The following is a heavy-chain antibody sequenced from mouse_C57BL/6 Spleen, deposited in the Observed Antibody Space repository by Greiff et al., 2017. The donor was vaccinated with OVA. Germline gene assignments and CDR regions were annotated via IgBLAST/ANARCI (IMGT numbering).Heavy chain of an antibody. V-gene: IGHV1-55*01. J-gene: IGHJ4*01. CDR3: ARSGGNYGAMDY. D-gene: IGHD2-1*01. CDR2: IYPGSGST. Sequence: VQLQQPGAELVKPGASVKMSCKASGYTFTSYWITWVKQRPGQGLEWIGDIYPGSGSTNYNEKFKSKATLTVDTSSSTAYMQLSSLTSEDSAVYCCARSGGNYGAMDYWGQGTSVTVSS. CDR1: GYTFTSYW.